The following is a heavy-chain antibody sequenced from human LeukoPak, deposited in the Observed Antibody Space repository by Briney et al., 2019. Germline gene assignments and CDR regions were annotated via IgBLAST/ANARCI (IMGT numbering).Heavy chain of an antibody. Sequence: SETLSPTCTVSGGSISSSSYYWGWIRQPPGKGLEWIGSIYYSGSTYYNPSLKSRVTISVDTSKNQFSLKLSSVTAADTAVYYCARVGDSGYSYGTFDYWGQGTLVTVSS. CDR1: GGSISSSSYY. CDR3: ARVGDSGYSYGTFDY. D-gene: IGHD5-18*01. J-gene: IGHJ4*02. V-gene: IGHV4-39*07. CDR2: IYYSGST.